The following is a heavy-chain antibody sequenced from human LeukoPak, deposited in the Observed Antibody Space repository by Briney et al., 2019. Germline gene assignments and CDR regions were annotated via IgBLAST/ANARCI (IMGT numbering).Heavy chain of an antibody. CDR2: INPNSGGT. D-gene: IGHD2-2*01. V-gene: IGHV1-2*02. CDR3: ARAGMGCSSTSCSENWFDP. CDR1: GYAFTGYY. Sequence: ASVKVSCKASGYAFTGYYMHWVRQAPGQGLEWMGWINPNSGGTNYAQKSQGRVTMTRDTSISTAYMELSRLRSDDTAVYYCARAGMGCSSTSCSENWFDPWGQGTLVTVSS. J-gene: IGHJ5*02.